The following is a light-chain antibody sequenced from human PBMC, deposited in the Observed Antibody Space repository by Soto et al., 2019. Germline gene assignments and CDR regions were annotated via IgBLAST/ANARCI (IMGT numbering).Light chain of an antibody. V-gene: IGKV3-11*01. J-gene: IGKJ2*01. CDR3: QHRRSWPYT. CDR1: QTITTS. Sequence: ETVLTQSPATLSLSPGERATLSCRASQTITTSLAWYQQKPGQAPRLLIHDASNRATGIPARFTGSGSGTDFTLTISSLEPEDFVVYYCQHRRSWPYTFGQGTKLEIK. CDR2: DAS.